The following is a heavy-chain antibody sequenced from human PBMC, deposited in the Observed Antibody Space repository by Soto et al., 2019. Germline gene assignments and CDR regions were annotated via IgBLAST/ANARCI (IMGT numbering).Heavy chain of an antibody. CDR2: IIPIFGTA. J-gene: IGHJ6*02. V-gene: IGHV1-69*12. CDR3: ARGYSSVYYYYYGMDV. CDR1: GGTFSSYA. D-gene: IGHD3-10*01. Sequence: QVQLVQSGAEVKKPGSSVKVSCKASGGTFSSYAISWVRQAPGQGLEWMGGIIPIFGTANYAQKFQGRVTIAAAESTSTAYMELSSLRSEDTAVYYCARGYSSVYYYYYGMDVWGQGTTVTVSS.